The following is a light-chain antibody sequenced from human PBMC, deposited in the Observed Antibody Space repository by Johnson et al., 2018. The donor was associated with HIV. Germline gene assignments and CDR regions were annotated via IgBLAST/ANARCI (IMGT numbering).Light chain of an antibody. CDR1: ASNVGSNT. J-gene: IGLJ1*01. CDR2: SDD. Sequence: QSLLTQSPSASGTPGQRVAISCSGSASNVGSNTVNWYQQLPGTAPKLLIYSDDQRPSGVPDRFSGSKSGPSAHLGIPGLQTGAEADYYCGTWDSSLSAGVFGTGTTVIVL. V-gene: IGLV1-44*01. CDR3: GTWDSSLSAGV.